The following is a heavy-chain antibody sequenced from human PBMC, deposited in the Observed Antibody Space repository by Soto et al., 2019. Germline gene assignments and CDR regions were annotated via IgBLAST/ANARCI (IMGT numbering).Heavy chain of an antibody. CDR1: GFTFSSYS. Sequence: EVQLVESGGGLVKPGGSLRLSCAASGFTFSSYSMNWVRQAPGKGLEWVSSISSSSSYIYYADSVKGRFTISRDNAKNSLYLQMNSLRAEDTAVYYCARDQTAKLLWFGELSDAFDIWGQGTMVTVSS. J-gene: IGHJ3*02. CDR3: ARDQTAKLLWFGELSDAFDI. V-gene: IGHV3-21*01. D-gene: IGHD3-10*01. CDR2: ISSSSSYI.